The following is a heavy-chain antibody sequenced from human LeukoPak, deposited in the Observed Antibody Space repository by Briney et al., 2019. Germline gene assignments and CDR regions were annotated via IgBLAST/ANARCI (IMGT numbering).Heavy chain of an antibody. D-gene: IGHD3-16*02. CDR1: GYSIRSGYH. Sequence: SETLSLTCSVSGYSIRSGYHWAWFRQAPGKGLEWMGSIYQSGSTYDNLSLKSRVTLSVDTSKNQFSLKLSSVTAADTAVYYCATRRRGIMITFGGVIHYWGQGTLVTVSS. CDR2: IYQSGST. J-gene: IGHJ4*02. V-gene: IGHV4-38-2*02. CDR3: ATRRRGIMITFGGVIHY.